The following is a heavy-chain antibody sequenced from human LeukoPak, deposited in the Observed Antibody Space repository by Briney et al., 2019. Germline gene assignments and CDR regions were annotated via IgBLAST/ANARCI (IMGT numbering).Heavy chain of an antibody. J-gene: IGHJ4*02. D-gene: IGHD1-26*01. Sequence: ASVKVSCKASGYTFTGYYMHWVRQAPGQGLEWMGWINPNSGGTNYAQKFQGGVTMTRDTSISTAYMELSRLRSDDTAVYYCARDDSSYSGSYYGYWGQGTLVTVSS. CDR2: INPNSGGT. CDR3: ARDDSSYSGSYYGY. CDR1: GYTFTGYY. V-gene: IGHV1-2*02.